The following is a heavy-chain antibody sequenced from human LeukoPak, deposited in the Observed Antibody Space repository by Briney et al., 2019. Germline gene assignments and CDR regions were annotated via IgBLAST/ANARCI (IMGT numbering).Heavy chain of an antibody. Sequence: GESLKISCKGSGYSFTTYWIVWVRQMPGKGLEWMGVIYPGDSDTRYSPSFQGQVTISVDRSINTAYLQWSSLKASDTAMYYCARLDDTSGYYTHFDSWGQGSLVTVSS. CDR1: GYSFTTYW. V-gene: IGHV5-51*01. J-gene: IGHJ4*02. D-gene: IGHD3-22*01. CDR2: IYPGDSDT. CDR3: ARLDDTSGYYTHFDS.